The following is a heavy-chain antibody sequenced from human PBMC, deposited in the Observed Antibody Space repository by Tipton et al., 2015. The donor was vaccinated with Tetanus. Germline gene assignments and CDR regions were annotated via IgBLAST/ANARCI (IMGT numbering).Heavy chain of an antibody. V-gene: IGHV4-59*01. CDR2: IYYSGST. Sequence: TLSLTCTVSGGSISSYYWSWIRQPPGKGLEWIGYIYYSGSTNDNPSLKSRVTISVDTSKNQFSLKLSSVTAADSAVYYCARESWNRDAFDIWGQGTMVTVSS. CDR1: GGSISSYY. J-gene: IGHJ3*02. D-gene: IGHD1-1*01. CDR3: ARESWNRDAFDI.